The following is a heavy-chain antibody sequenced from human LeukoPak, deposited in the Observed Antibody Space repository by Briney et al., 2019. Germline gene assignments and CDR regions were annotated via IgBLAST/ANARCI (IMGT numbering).Heavy chain of an antibody. CDR2: IWYDGSNK. Sequence: GGSLRLSCAASGFTFSSYGMHWVRQAPGKGLEWVAFIWYDGSNKYYADSVKGRFTISRGNSKNTLYLQMNSLRAEDTAVYYCAKDRGEAGLDYWGQGTLVTVSS. V-gene: IGHV3-30*02. CDR1: GFTFSSYG. J-gene: IGHJ4*02. CDR3: AKDRGEAGLDY. D-gene: IGHD3-16*01.